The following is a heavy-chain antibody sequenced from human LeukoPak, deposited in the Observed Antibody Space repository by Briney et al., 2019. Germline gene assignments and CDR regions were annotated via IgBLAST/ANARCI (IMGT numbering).Heavy chain of an antibody. J-gene: IGHJ4*02. Sequence: GGSLRLSCAASGFTFSMYFMRWVRQAPGKGLEWVASINEDGSQTYYVDSVEGRFTISRDNAKNSLYLQMNSLRAEDTAVYYCARDFLGFSDSWGQGTLVTVSS. CDR2: INEDGSQT. V-gene: IGHV3-7*04. D-gene: IGHD1-26*01. CDR3: ARDFLGFSDS. CDR1: GFTFSMYF.